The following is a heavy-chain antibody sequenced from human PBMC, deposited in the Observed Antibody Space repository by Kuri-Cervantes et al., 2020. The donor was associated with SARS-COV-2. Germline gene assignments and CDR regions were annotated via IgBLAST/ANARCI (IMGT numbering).Heavy chain of an antibody. J-gene: IGHJ1*01. CDR3: ARVGGQVAGTLYFQH. V-gene: IGHV4-38-2*01. CDR1: GSSISSGYY. CDR2: IYYSGSN. Sequence: ESLKISCAVSGSSISSGYYMSWIRQPPGKGLVWIRSIYYSGSNYYNPSLKSRVTISVDTSKNQFSLKLSSVTAADTAVYYCARVGGQVAGTLYFQHWGQGTLVTVSS. D-gene: IGHD6-19*01.